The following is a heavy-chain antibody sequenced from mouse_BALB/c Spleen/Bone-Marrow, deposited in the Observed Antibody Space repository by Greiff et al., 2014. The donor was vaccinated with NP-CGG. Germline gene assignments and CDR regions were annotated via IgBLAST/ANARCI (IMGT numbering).Heavy chain of an antibody. CDR3: ARYYYGSSLFDY. CDR1: GFNIKDTY. CDR2: IDLANGNT. V-gene: IGHV14-3*02. Sequence: EVKLMESGAELVKPGASVKLSCTASGFNIKDTYMHWVKQRPEQGLEWIGRIDLANGNTKYDPKFQGKATITADTSSNTAYLQLSSLTSEDTAVYYCARYYYGSSLFDYWGQGTTLTVSS. J-gene: IGHJ2*01. D-gene: IGHD1-1*01.